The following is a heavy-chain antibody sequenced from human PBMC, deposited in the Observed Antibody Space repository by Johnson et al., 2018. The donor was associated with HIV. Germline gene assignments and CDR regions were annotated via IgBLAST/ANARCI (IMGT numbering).Heavy chain of an antibody. J-gene: IGHJ3*02. CDR1: GLNFSDYS. V-gene: IGHV3-30*04. CDR3: ARGRISMKVVDLRGGGFDI. D-gene: IGHD3-22*01. Sequence: QVQLVESGGGVVQPGRSMRLSCAASGLNFSDYSMHWVRQAPGKGLEWVAIISFDGGTKYYADSVKGRFTISRDNSNNTLSLQINSLRVEDTAVYLCARGRISMKVVDLRGGGFDIWGQGTKVTVSS. CDR2: ISFDGGTK.